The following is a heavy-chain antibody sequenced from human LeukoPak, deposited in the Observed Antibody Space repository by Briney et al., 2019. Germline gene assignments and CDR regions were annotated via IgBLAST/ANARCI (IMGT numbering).Heavy chain of an antibody. J-gene: IGHJ4*02. CDR2: IKQDGGEI. Sequence: PGGSLRLSCAASGFTFSSYWMHWVRQAPGKGLEWVANIKQDGGEIYYVDSVKGRFTISRDNAKNSLYLQMNSLRAEDTAVYYCARGGTGDFDYWGQGTLVTVSS. D-gene: IGHD7-27*01. CDR1: GFTFSSYW. CDR3: ARGGTGDFDY. V-gene: IGHV3-7*03.